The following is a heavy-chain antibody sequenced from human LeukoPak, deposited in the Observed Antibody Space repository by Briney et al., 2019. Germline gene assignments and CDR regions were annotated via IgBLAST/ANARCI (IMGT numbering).Heavy chain of an antibody. CDR1: GFTFSSYW. J-gene: IGHJ4*02. CDR3: ARLYYDFWSGYNKFDY. D-gene: IGHD3-3*01. V-gene: IGHV3-7*01. CDR2: IKQDGSEK. Sequence: PGGSLRLSCAASGFTFSSYWMSWVRQAPGKGLEWVANIKQDGSEKYYVDSVKGRFTISRDNAKNSLYLQMNSLRAEDTAVYYCARLYYDFWSGYNKFDYWGQGTLVTVSP.